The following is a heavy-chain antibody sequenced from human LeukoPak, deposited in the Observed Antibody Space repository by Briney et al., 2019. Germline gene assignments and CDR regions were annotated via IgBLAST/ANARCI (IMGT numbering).Heavy chain of an antibody. CDR3: AKDDPRDDSSGYI. D-gene: IGHD3-22*01. V-gene: IGHV3-23*01. CDR2: ISGSGGST. J-gene: IGHJ4*02. CDR1: GFTFSSYA. Sequence: ETGGSLRLSCAASGFTFSSYAMSWVRQAPGKGLEWVSAISGSGGSTYYADSVKGRFTISRDNSKNTLYLQMNSLRAEDTAVYYCAKDDPRDDSSGYIWGQGTLVTVSS.